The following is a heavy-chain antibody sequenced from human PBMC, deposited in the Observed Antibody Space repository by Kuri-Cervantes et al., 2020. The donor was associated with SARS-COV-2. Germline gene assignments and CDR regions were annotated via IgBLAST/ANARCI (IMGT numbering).Heavy chain of an antibody. V-gene: IGHV4-39*07. CDR1: GGSISSSSYY. CDR2: INHSGST. CDR3: ARVPSWGYIDAFDI. D-gene: IGHD1-1*01. Sequence: SETLSLTCTVSGGSISSSSYYWSWIRQPPGKGLEWIGEINHSGSTNHNPSLKSRVTISVDTSKNQFSLKLSSVTAADTAVYYCARVPSWGYIDAFDIWGQGTMVTVSS. J-gene: IGHJ3*02.